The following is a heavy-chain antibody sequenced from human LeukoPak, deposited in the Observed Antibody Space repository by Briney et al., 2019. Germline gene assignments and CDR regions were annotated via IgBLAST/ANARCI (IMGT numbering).Heavy chain of an antibody. CDR1: GGSINSRDYY. Sequence: PSETLSLTCAVAGGSINSRDYYWGWIRQPPGKGLEWVGSIDYTETTFHNPSLKSRVIISVDRAKSLFSLKSNSVTAAASAIYYSARQTIASVTGYMLFDLWGRGTLVIVSS. J-gene: IGHJ2*01. V-gene: IGHV4-39*01. D-gene: IGHD2-2*02. CDR2: IDYTETT. CDR3: ARQTIASVTGYMLFDL.